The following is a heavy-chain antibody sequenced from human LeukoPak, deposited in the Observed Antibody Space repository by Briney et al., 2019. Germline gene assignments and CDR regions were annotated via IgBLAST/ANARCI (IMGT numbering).Heavy chain of an antibody. D-gene: IGHD6-19*01. CDR2: ISYDGSNK. CDR3: AREFPAGQGGYYFDY. V-gene: IGHV3-30*04. Sequence: GGSLRLSCAASGFTFSSYAMHWVRQAPGKGLEWVAVISYDGSNKYYADPVKGRFTISRDNSKNTLYLQMNSLRAEDTAVYYCAREFPAGQGGYYFDYWGQGTLVTVSS. J-gene: IGHJ4*02. CDR1: GFTFSSYA.